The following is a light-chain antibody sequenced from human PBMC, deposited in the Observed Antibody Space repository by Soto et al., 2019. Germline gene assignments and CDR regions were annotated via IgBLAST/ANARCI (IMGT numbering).Light chain of an antibody. J-gene: IGKJ1*01. CDR3: QQYYNTPQT. CDR2: GAS. CDR1: QSLLYSANNKNY. V-gene: IGKV4-1*01. Sequence: DIVMTQSPDSLAVSLGERAAINCKSSQSLLYSANNKNYLAWYQQKPGQPPKLLIYGASTRESGVPDRFIGSGSGTDFTLTISSLQAEDAAVYYGQQYYNTPQTFGQGTKVEVK.